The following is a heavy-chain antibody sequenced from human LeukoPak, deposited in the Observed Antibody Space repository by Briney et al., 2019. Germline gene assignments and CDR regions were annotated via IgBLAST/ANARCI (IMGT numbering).Heavy chain of an antibody. V-gene: IGHV4-59*08. Sequence: SETLSLTCTVSGGSISSYYWSGIRQPPGKGLEWIGYIYYSGSTNYNPSLKSRVTISVDTSKNQFSLKLSSVTAADTAVYYCARHPFPKYDFWSGYSTAYYFDYWGQGTLVTVSS. D-gene: IGHD3-3*01. CDR1: GGSISSYY. J-gene: IGHJ4*02. CDR2: IYYSGST. CDR3: ARHPFPKYDFWSGYSTAYYFDY.